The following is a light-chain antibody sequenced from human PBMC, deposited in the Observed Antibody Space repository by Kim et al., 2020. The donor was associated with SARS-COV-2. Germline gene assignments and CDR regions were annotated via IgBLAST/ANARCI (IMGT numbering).Light chain of an antibody. J-gene: IGLJ2*01. V-gene: IGLV2-23*01. CDR3: CSYAGSVV. CDR1: SSDVGSYNR. CDR2: EGS. Sequence: PGHAIPISCTDTSSDVGSYNRVSWYQQHPGKAPKLMIYEGSKRPSGVSNRFSGSKSGNTASLTISGLQAEDEADYYCCSYAGSVVFGGGTKLTVL.